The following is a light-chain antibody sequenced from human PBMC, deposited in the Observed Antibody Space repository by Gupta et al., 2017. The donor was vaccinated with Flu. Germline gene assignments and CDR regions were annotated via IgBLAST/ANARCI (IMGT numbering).Light chain of an antibody. CDR3: QQGQRTPYT. Sequence: DRVTSPCRTSKSVSNFLDWYQQKPGKAPRLLIYGASTLEGGVPYSFSGSGSGTDFTLTINRLQPEDFAIYYCQQGQRTPYTFGRGTTVDIK. J-gene: IGKJ4*02. V-gene: IGKV1-39*01. CDR2: GAS. CDR1: KSVSNF.